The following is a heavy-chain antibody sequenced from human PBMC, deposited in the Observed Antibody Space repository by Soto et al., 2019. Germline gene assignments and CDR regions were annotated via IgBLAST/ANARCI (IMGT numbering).Heavy chain of an antibody. CDR1: GYTFTSYA. D-gene: IGHD3-9*01. CDR2: INAGNGNT. CDR3: ATASVGYYDILTGYSRAYNWFDP. Sequence: ASVKVSCKASGYTFTSYAMYWVLQAPGQRLEWMGWINAGNGNTKYSQKFQGRVTITRDTSASTAYMELSSLRSEDTAVYYCATASVGYYDILTGYSRAYNWFDPWGQGTLVTVSS. V-gene: IGHV1-3*01. J-gene: IGHJ5*02.